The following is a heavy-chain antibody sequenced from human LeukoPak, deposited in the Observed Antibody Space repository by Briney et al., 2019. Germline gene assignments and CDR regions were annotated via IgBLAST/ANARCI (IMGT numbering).Heavy chain of an antibody. CDR2: ISYDGSNK. D-gene: IGHD3-22*01. V-gene: IGHV3-30*18. Sequence: GRSLRLSCAASGFTFGSYGTHWVRQAPGKGLEWVAVISYDGSNKYYADSVKGRFTISRDNSKNTLYLQMNSLRAEDTAVYYCAKDHPDSGGYYVDYGMDVWGQGTTVTVSS. CDR3: AKDHPDSGGYYVDYGMDV. CDR1: GFTFGSYG. J-gene: IGHJ6*02.